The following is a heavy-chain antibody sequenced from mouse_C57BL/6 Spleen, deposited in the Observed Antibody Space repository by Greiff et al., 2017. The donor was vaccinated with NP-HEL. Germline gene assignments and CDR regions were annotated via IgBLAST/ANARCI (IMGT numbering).Heavy chain of an antibody. Sequence: QVTLKECGPGILQSSQTLSLTCSFSGFSLSTSGMGVSWIRQPSGKGLEWLAHIYWDDDKRYNPSLKSRLTISKDTSRNQVFLKITSVDTADTATYYCARSWGDGYLYAMDYWGQGTSVTVSS. V-gene: IGHV8-12*01. CDR2: IYWDDDK. J-gene: IGHJ4*01. CDR1: GFSLSTSGMG. D-gene: IGHD2-3*01. CDR3: ARSWGDGYLYAMDY.